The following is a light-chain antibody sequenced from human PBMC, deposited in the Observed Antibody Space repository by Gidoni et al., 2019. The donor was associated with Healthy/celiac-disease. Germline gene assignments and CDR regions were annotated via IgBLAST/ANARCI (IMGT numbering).Light chain of an antibody. J-gene: IGLJ1*01. Sequence: QAVLTQPPSVSGAPGQRVTISCTGSSSNIGAGYDVHWYQQLPVTAPKLLIYGNSNRPSGVPYRFSGSNSGTSASLAITGLQAEDEADYYCQSYDSSLSEVFGTGTKVTVL. CDR3: QSYDSSLSEV. V-gene: IGLV1-40*01. CDR2: GNS. CDR1: SSNIGAGYD.